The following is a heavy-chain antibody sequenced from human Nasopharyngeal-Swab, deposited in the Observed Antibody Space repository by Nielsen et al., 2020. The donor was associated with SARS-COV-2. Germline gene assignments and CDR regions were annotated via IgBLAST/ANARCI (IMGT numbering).Heavy chain of an antibody. CDR3: ARRTMVRGVIPDY. V-gene: IGHV4-34*01. D-gene: IGHD3-10*01. CDR1: GGSFSGYY. J-gene: IGHJ4*02. Sequence: SETLSLTCAVYGGSFSGYYWSWIRQPPGKGLEWIGEINHSGSTNYNPSLKSRVTISVDTSKNQFSLKLNSVTAADTAVYYCARRTMVRGVIPDYWGQGTLVTVSS. CDR2: INHSGST.